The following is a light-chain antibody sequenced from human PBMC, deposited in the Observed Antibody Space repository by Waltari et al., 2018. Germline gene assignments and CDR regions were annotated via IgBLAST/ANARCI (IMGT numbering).Light chain of an antibody. J-gene: IGKJ2*01. V-gene: IGKV3-15*01. CDR3: QQYNNWPVT. CDR2: GAS. Sequence: EIVMQSAPATLSVSPGARATLSCRASQSVSSNLAWYQQKPGQAPRLLIYGASTRATGIPARFSGSGSGTEFTLTISSMQSEDFAVYYCQQYNNWPVTFGQGTKLEIK. CDR1: QSVSSN.